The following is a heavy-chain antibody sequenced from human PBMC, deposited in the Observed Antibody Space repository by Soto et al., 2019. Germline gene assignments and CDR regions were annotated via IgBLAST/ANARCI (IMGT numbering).Heavy chain of an antibody. J-gene: IGHJ4*02. CDR3: VRGNSGYGNFDY. CDR2: IYSDGTT. Sequence: EVQLVESGGGLFQPGGSLRLSCAASGFTFTDYWMHWVRQGPGKGLVWVSRIYSDGTTSYADSVRGRVTISRDNAKSTMYLQMNSLRDEDTAVYYCVRGNSGYGNFDYWGQGTLVTVSS. V-gene: IGHV3-74*01. D-gene: IGHD5-12*01. CDR1: GFTFTDYW.